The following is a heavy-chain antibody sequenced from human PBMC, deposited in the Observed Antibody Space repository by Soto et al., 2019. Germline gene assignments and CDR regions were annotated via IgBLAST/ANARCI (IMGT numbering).Heavy chain of an antibody. CDR2: IIPILGIA. D-gene: IGHD3-10*01. CDR3: ARDREVVRGNYYYYYGMDV. J-gene: IGHJ6*02. V-gene: IGHV1-69*04. CDR1: GGTFSSYT. Sequence: SVKVSCKASGGTFSSYTISWVRQAPGQGLEWMGRIIPILGIANYAQKFQGRVTITADKSTSTAYMELSSLRSEDTAVYYCARDREVVRGNYYYYYGMDVWGQGTTVTVSS.